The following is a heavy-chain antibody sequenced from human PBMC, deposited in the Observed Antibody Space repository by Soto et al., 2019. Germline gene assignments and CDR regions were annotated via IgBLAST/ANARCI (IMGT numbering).Heavy chain of an antibody. CDR2: MNPNSGNT. J-gene: IGHJ5*02. CDR3: ARLRPQNPTYYDFWIGYYRYWFAP. Sequence: GASVKVSCKASGYTFTSYYSNWVRQATGQGLEWMGWMNPNSGNTGYAQKFQGRVTMTRNTSISTAYMELSSLRSEDTAVYYCARLRPQNPTYYDFWIGYYRYWFAPWGKGTLVTVSS. D-gene: IGHD3-3*01. V-gene: IGHV1-8*01. CDR1: GYTFTSYY.